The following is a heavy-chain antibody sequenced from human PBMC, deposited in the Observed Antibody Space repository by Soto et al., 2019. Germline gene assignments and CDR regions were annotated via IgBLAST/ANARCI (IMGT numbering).Heavy chain of an antibody. J-gene: IGHJ5*02. D-gene: IGHD3-10*01. CDR1: GCSISSYD. CDR2: IYYSGST. V-gene: IGHV4-59*01. Sequence: PSETLSLTCTVSGCSISSYDWSWIRQPPGKGLEWIGYIYYSGSTNYNPSLKSRVTISVDTSKNQFSLKLSSVTAADTAVYYCARSYYGSGSYYENWFDPWGQGTLVTVSS. CDR3: ARSYYGSGSYYENWFDP.